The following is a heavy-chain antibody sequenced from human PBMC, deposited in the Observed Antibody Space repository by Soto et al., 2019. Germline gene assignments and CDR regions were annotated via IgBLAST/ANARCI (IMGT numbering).Heavy chain of an antibody. CDR3: LCRDQIAYSYGMDG. V-gene: IGHV3-74*01. J-gene: IGHJ6*02. Sequence: GGSLRLSCAASAFTFSRYWMNWVRQAPGEGPVWVSRMNSDGSITGYDDSVKGRFTTSRANAKTTLYLQMNSLSAEDTAVYYCLCRDQIAYSYGMDGWGQGTTVTVSS. CDR2: MNSDGSIT. D-gene: IGHD2-15*01. CDR1: AFTFSRYW.